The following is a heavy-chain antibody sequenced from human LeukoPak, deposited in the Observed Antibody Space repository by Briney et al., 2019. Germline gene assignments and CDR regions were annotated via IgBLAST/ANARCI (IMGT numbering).Heavy chain of an antibody. Sequence: ASVKVSCKASGGTFSSYAISWVRQAPGQGLEWMGGIIPIFGTANYAQKFQGRVTITADESTSTAYMELSRLRSDDTAVYYCARRGGGENWFDPWGQGTLVTVSS. D-gene: IGHD3-16*01. V-gene: IGHV1-69*13. CDR1: GGTFSSYA. J-gene: IGHJ5*02. CDR2: IIPIFGTA. CDR3: ARRGGGENWFDP.